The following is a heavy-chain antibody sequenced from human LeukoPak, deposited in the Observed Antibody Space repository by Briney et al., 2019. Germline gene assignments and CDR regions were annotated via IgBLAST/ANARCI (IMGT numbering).Heavy chain of an antibody. V-gene: IGHV1-69*04. CDR1: GGTFTSYA. D-gene: IGHD2-2*01. J-gene: IGHJ4*02. CDR2: IIPILTMA. Sequence: ASVKVSCKASGGTFTSYAISWVRQAPGQGLEWMGRIIPILTMANFAQKFQGRVTLTADKPTSTAYMELSSLRSEDTAVYYCARDLAPNIVIVPPAMRRGAFDSWGQGTLVTVSS. CDR3: ARDLAPNIVIVPPAMRRGAFDS.